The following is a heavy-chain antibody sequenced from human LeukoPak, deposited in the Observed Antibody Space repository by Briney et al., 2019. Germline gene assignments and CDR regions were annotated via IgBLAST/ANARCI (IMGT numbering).Heavy chain of an antibody. V-gene: IGHV1-18*01. J-gene: IGHJ4*02. CDR3: AREGSGYSYGY. CDR2: ISTYSGNA. CDR1: GYSFSNCG. D-gene: IGHD5-18*01. Sequence: PTVTLSCKASGYSFSNCGISWVRQAPRQGLERMGWISTYSGNAPYAQTSQHRLTMTADTTTSTAYTELRSLITADTAVYFCAREGSGYSYGYWGEGGLGTVSS.